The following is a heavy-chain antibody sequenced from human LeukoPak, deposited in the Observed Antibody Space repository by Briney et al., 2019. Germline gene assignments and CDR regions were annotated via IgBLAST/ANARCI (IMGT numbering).Heavy chain of an antibody. CDR3: ASYLRGYFDY. CDR1: GFTFSDYA. D-gene: IGHD3-16*02. Sequence: PGGTLRLSCAASGFTFSDYAMNWVRQAPGKGLEWVSAISGSSGRTYYADSVKGRFTISRDNSKNTLYLQMNSLRAEDTAVYYCASYLRGYFDYWGQGTLVTVSS. CDR2: ISGSSGRT. V-gene: IGHV3-23*01. J-gene: IGHJ4*02.